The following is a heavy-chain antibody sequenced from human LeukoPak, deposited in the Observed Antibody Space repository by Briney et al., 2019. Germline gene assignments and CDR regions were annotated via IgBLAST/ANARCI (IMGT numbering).Heavy chain of an antibody. CDR2: IYTSGST. CDR3: ARSFAAGRPPGY. CDR1: GGSISSYY. J-gene: IGHJ4*02. V-gene: IGHV4-4*09. D-gene: IGHD6-13*01. Sequence: SETLSLTCTVSGGSISSYYWSWIRQPPGKGLEWIGYIYTSGSTNYNPSLKSRVTISVDTSKNQFSLKLSSVTAEDTAVYYCARSFAAGRPPGYWGQGTLVTVSS.